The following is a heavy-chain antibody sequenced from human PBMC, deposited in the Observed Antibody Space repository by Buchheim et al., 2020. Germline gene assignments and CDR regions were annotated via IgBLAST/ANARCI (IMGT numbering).Heavy chain of an antibody. CDR1: GGSISSYY. D-gene: IGHD5-12*01. Sequence: QVQLQESGPGLVKPSETLSLTCTISGGSISSYYWSWNRQPAGKGLEWIGRIYTSGSTNYNPSLKSRVTMSVDTSKNQFSLYLSTVTAADTAVYYCARDMLPERGWLRLGVSFDYWGQGTL. CDR3: ARDMLPERGWLRLGVSFDY. V-gene: IGHV4-4*07. CDR2: IYTSGST. J-gene: IGHJ4*02.